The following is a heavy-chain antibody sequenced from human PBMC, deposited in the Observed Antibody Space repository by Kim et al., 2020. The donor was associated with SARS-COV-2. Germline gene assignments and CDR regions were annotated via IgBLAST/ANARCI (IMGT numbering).Heavy chain of an antibody. CDR3: ARENCSSTSCYDWFDP. D-gene: IGHD2-2*01. V-gene: IGHV1-69*01. J-gene: IGHJ5*02. Sequence: KFQGRVTITADESTSTAYMELSSLRSEDTAVYYCARENCSSTSCYDWFDPWGQGTLVTVSS.